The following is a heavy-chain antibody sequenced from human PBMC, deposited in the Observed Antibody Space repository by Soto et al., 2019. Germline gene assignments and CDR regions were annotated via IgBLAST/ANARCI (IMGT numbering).Heavy chain of an antibody. V-gene: IGHV4-39*01. CDR2: IYYTGST. CDR1: SGSITSDSYN. J-gene: IGHJ3*01. CDR3: ARFSGHAFDV. Sequence: QLQLQESGPGLVKPSETLSLACTVSSGSITSDSYNWDWIRQPPGKGLQWIGTIYYTGSTDYNPSLKSRVMISSDTSKNQFSLKLNSVTAADTAVYYCARFSGHAFDVWGHGTAVIVSP.